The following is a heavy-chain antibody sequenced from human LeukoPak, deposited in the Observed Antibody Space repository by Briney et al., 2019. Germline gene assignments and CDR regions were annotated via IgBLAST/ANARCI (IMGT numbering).Heavy chain of an antibody. CDR3: AKEEGYIYGLLDY. J-gene: IGHJ4*02. CDR1: GFTFSSYA. CDR2: ISGSGGTT. Sequence: PGGSLRLSCAASGFTFSSYAMSWVRQAPGKGLEWVSSISGSGGTTYYADSVKGRFTISRDNSKNTLYLQMNSLRAEDTAVYYCAKEEGYIYGLLDYWGQGTLVTVSS. D-gene: IGHD5-18*01. V-gene: IGHV3-23*01.